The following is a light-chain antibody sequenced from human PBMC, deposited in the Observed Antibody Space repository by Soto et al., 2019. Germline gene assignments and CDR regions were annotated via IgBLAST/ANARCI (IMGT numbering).Light chain of an antibody. V-gene: IGLV2-14*01. CDR2: EVS. CDR3: GSYTRSSTLVI. Sequence: QSVLTQPASVSGSPGQSITISCTGTSSDVGGYNYVSWYQQHPGKAPKLMIYEVSYRPSGVSNRFSGSKSGNTASLTISGLQAEDEAAYYCGSYTRSSTLVIFGGGTKLTVL. J-gene: IGLJ2*01. CDR1: SSDVGGYNY.